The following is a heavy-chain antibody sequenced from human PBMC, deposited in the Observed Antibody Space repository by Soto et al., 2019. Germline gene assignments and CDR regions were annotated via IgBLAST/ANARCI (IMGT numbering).Heavy chain of an antibody. Sequence: NPSETLSLTCTVSGGSISSYYWSWIRQPPGKGLEWIGYIYYSGSTNYNPSLKSRVTISVDTSKNQFSLKLSSVTAADTAVYYCARAAELGYCSGGSCYSVFNWFDPWGQGTLVTVSS. CDR2: IYYSGST. CDR1: GGSISSYY. V-gene: IGHV4-59*01. J-gene: IGHJ5*02. D-gene: IGHD2-15*01. CDR3: ARAAELGYCSGGSCYSVFNWFDP.